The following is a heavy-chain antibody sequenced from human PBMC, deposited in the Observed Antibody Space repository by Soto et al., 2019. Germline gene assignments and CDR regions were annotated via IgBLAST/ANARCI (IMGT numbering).Heavy chain of an antibody. Sequence: SETLSLTCAVYGGSFSGYYWSWIRQPPGKGLEWIGEINHSGSTNYNPSLKSRVTISVDTSKNQFSLKLSSVTAADTAVYYCARGGGWYYYWGQGTLVTVSS. CDR1: GGSFSGYY. V-gene: IGHV4-34*01. CDR2: INHSGST. D-gene: IGHD6-19*01. J-gene: IGHJ4*02. CDR3: ARGGGWYYY.